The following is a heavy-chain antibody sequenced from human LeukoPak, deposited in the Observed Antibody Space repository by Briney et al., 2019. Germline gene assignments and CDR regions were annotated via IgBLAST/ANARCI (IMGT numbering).Heavy chain of an antibody. D-gene: IGHD6-19*01. J-gene: IGHJ4*02. CDR2: IIPIFGTA. Sequence: ASVKVSCKASGGTFSSYAISWVRQAPGQGLEWMGGIIPIFGTANYAQKFQGRVTITADESTSTAYMELSSLRSEDTAVYYCARDLYSSGWLFDYWGRGTLVTVSS. CDR1: GGTFSSYA. CDR3: ARDLYSSGWLFDY. V-gene: IGHV1-69*13.